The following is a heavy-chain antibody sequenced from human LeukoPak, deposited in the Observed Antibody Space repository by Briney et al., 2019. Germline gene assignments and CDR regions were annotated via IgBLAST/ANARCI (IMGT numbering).Heavy chain of an antibody. Sequence: SETLSLTYAVSGVTISSGGHSWSWIRQPPGKGLEWIGYIYYSGSTYYNPSLKSRVTISVDTSKNQFSLKLSSVTAADTAVYYCASGGSLEQDWFAPWGQGTLVTVSS. CDR3: ASGGSLEQDWFAP. CDR2: IYYSGST. J-gene: IGHJ5*02. V-gene: IGHV4-30-4*07. D-gene: IGHD2-15*01. CDR1: GVTISSGGHS.